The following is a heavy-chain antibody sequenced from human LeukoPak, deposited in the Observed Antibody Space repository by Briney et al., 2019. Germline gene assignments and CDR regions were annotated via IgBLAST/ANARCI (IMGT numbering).Heavy chain of an antibody. CDR3: ARDDSGSYHQLGV. J-gene: IGHJ6*02. D-gene: IGHD1-26*01. CDR2: IYYSGST. CDR1: GDSISTYY. V-gene: IGHV4-59*01. Sequence: SETLSLTCTVSGDSISTYYWSWIRQPPGKGLEWIGYIYYSGSTNYNPSLRSRVTISVDTSKNQFSLKLISVTAADTAVYYCARDDSGSYHQLGVWGQGTTVTVSS.